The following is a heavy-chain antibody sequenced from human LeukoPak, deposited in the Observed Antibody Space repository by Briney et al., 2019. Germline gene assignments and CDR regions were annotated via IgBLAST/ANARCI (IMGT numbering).Heavy chain of an antibody. CDR3: VRRVNTYGGWFDR. CDR1: GDSISSSNFH. V-gene: IGHV4-39*01. CDR2: IDYRGRT. Sequence: ASETLSLTCSVSGDSISSSNFHWGWIRPSPGKGLEWIGTIDYRGRTFYNPSLNNRVTISADTSRNQLSLKLSSVTAKDTAIYYCVRRVNTYGGWFDRWGQGALVTVSS. D-gene: IGHD5-18*01. J-gene: IGHJ5*02.